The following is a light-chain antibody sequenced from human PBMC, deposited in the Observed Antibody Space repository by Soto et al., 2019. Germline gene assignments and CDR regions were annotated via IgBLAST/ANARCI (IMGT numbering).Light chain of an antibody. CDR3: QQYGSPSWT. J-gene: IGKJ1*01. V-gene: IGKV3-20*01. CDR2: GAS. CDR1: QSVGTK. Sequence: EIVLTQSPVTLSVSPGERATLSCRASQSVGTKLAWYQQRPGQDPRLLIYGASSRATGIPDRFSGSGSGTDFTLTISRLEPEDFAVYYCQQYGSPSWTFGQGTKVDIK.